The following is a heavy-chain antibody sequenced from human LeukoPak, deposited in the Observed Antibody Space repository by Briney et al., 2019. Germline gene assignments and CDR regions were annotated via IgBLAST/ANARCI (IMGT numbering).Heavy chain of an antibody. D-gene: IGHD2-2*01. V-gene: IGHV3-7*01. J-gene: IGHJ6*03. CDR3: ARGEEDIVVVPAAMFVSTYYYYYMDV. Sequence: PGGSLRLSCAASGFTFSSYWMSWVRQAPGKGLEWVANIKQDGSEKYYVDSVKGRFTISRDNAKNSLYLQMNSLRAEDTAVYYCARGEEDIVVVPAAMFVSTYYYYYMDVWGKGTTVTVSS. CDR1: GFTFSSYW. CDR2: IKQDGSEK.